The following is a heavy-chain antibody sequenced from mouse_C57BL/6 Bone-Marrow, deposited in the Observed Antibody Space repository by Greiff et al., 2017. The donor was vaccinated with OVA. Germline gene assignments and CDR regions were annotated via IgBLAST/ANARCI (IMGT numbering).Heavy chain of an antibody. CDR3: ARGDLRYFDV. V-gene: IGHV5-17*01. CDR1: GFTFSDYG. Sequence: EVQLVESGGGLVKPGGSLKLSCAASGFTFSDYGMHWVRQAPEKGLEWVAYISSGSSTIYYADTVKGRFTISRDNAKNTLFLQMTSLRSEDTAMYYCARGDLRYFDVWGTGTTVTVSS. D-gene: IGHD6-1*01. J-gene: IGHJ1*03. CDR2: ISSGSSTI.